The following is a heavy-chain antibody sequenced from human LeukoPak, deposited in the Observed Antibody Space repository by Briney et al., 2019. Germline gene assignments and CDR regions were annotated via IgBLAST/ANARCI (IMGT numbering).Heavy chain of an antibody. D-gene: IGHD5-18*01. CDR2: ISAYNGNT. Sequence: RASVKVSCKASGYTFTSYGISWVRQAPGQGLEWMGWISAYNGNTNYAQKLQGRVTMTTDTSTSTAYMELRSLRSDDTAVYYCARETGYAYGRAPLDYWGQGTLVTVSS. J-gene: IGHJ4*02. CDR3: ARETGYAYGRAPLDY. CDR1: GYTFTSYG. V-gene: IGHV1-18*01.